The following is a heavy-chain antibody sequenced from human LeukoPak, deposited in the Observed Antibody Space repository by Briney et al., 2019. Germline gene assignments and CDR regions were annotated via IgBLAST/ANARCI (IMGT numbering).Heavy chain of an antibody. CDR2: ISSSSSYI. Sequence: PGGSLRLSCAASGFTFSSYSMNWVRQAPGKGLEWVSSISSSSSYIYYADSVKGRFTISRDNAKNSLYLQMNSLRAEDTAVYYCARGAVVVKGKSLFDYWGQGTLVTVSS. J-gene: IGHJ4*02. CDR3: ARGAVVVKGKSLFDY. CDR1: GFTFSSYS. D-gene: IGHD3-22*01. V-gene: IGHV3-21*01.